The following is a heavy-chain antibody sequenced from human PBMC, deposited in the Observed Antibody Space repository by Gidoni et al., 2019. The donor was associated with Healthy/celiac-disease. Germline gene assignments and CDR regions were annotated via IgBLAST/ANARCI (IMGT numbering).Heavy chain of an antibody. CDR1: GSTFSSYS. V-gene: IGHV3-48*04. Sequence: EVQLVESGGGLVQPGGSLSLSCAASGSTFSSYSMNWVRQAPGKGLEWVSYISSSSSTIYYADSVKSRFTISRDNAKNSLYLQMNSLRAEDTAVYYCARDPETVAQEGGYYGMDVWGQGTTVTVSS. J-gene: IGHJ6*02. D-gene: IGHD4-17*01. CDR3: ARDPETVAQEGGYYGMDV. CDR2: ISSSSSTI.